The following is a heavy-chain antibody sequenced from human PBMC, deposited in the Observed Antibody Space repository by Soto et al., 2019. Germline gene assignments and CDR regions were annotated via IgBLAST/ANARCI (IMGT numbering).Heavy chain of an antibody. D-gene: IGHD3-3*01. V-gene: IGHV4-34*01. J-gene: IGHJ6*02. CDR3: ARIGRNFWSGYTYYYYCMDV. Sequence: SETLSLTCAVYGGSFSGYYWSWIRQPPGKGLEWIGEINHSGSTNYTPSLKSRVTISVDTSKNQFSLKLSSATAEDTAVYYCARIGRNFWSGYTYYYYCMDVWGQETTVTVSS. CDR2: INHSGST. CDR1: GGSFSGYY.